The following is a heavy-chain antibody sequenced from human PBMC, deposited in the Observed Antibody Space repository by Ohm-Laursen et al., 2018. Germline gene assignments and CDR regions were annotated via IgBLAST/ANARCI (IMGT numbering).Heavy chain of an antibody. D-gene: IGHD2-8*01. J-gene: IGHJ6*02. CDR3: AKYLIAVYYYYGMDV. Sequence: GSLRLSCAASGFTFTSAMSWVRQAPGKGLEWVSGISGSGGSTYYADSVKGRFTISRDNSKNTLYLQMNSLRAEDTAVYYCAKYLIAVYYYYGMDVWGQGTTVTVSS. CDR2: ISGSGGST. CDR1: GFTFTSA. V-gene: IGHV3-23*01.